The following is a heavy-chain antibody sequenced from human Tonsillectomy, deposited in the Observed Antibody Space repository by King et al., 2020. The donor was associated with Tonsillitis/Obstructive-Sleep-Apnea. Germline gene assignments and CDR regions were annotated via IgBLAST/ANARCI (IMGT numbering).Heavy chain of an antibody. V-gene: IGHV1-69*12. Sequence: QLVQSGAEVKKPGSSVKVSCKASGGTFSSYAIRLVRQAPGQGLEWMGGIIPIFGTANSPQKFQGKGTITAGESTSTAYMELRSLRSEDTAVYYCATTTVTTIGYFQHWGQGTLVTVSS. D-gene: IGHD4-11*01. CDR1: GGTFSSYA. J-gene: IGHJ1*01. CDR2: IIPIFGTA. CDR3: ATTTVTTIGYFQH.